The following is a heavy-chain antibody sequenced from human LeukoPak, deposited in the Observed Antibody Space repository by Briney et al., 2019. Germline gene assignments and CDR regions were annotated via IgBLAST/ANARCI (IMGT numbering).Heavy chain of an antibody. D-gene: IGHD4-17*01. J-gene: IGHJ4*02. CDR1: GFTFSSYA. V-gene: IGHV3-23*01. CDR2: ISGTNDNT. CDR3: AKGRGTTVTSAANY. Sequence: GGSLRLSCAASGFTFSSYAMSWVRQAPGKGLEWVSSISGTNDNTYYADSVKDRFTISRDNSKNALSLQMNSLRAEDTAVYYCAKGRGTTVTSAANYWGQGTLVTVSS.